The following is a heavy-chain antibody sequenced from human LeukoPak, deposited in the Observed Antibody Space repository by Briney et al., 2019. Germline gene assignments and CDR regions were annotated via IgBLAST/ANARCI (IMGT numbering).Heavy chain of an antibody. Sequence: SETLSLTCTVSGGSISSYYWSWIRQPPGKGLEWIGYIYYSGSTNYNPSLKSRVTISVDTSKNQFSLKLSSVTAADTAVYYCARDYRTVGGYYYYMDVWGKGTTVTVSS. CDR2: IYYSGST. V-gene: IGHV4-59*01. CDR1: GGSISSYY. J-gene: IGHJ6*03. CDR3: ARDYRTVGGYYYYMDV. D-gene: IGHD3-10*01.